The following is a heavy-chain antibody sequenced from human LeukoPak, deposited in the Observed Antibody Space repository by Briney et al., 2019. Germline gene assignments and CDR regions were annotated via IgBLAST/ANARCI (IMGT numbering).Heavy chain of an antibody. CDR3: VGVVVPAATDNYYYYMDV. D-gene: IGHD2-2*01. J-gene: IGHJ6*03. V-gene: IGHV1-2*02. Sequence: GASVKVSCKASGYTFTGYYMHWVRQAPGQGLEWMGWINPNSGGTNYAQKFQGRVTMTRDTSISTAYMELSRLRSDDTAVYYCVGVVVPAATDNYYYYMDVWGKGTTVTVSS. CDR2: INPNSGGT. CDR1: GYTFTGYY.